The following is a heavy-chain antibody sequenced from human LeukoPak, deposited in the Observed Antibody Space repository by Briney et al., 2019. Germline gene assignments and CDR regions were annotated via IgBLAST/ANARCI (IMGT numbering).Heavy chain of an antibody. CDR3: ARRGRYCPSSNCYVAY. CDR1: GYSFTSYW. CDR2: IYPGDSDT. D-gene: IGHD2-2*01. Sequence: GESLKISCKGSGYSFTSYWIGWGRQMPGKGLEWMGIIYPGDSDTKYGPSFQGQVTISADESISTAYLQWSSLKASDTAMYYCARRGRYCPSSNCYVAYWGQGTLVTVSS. V-gene: IGHV5-51*01. J-gene: IGHJ4*02.